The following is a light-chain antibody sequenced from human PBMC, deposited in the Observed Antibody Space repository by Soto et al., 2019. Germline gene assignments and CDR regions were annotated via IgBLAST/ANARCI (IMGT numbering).Light chain of an antibody. CDR1: SSDVGGYNY. J-gene: IGLJ2*01. CDR2: VVT. CDR3: SSYTIRRSVV. Sequence: QSALTQPASVSGSPGQSITISCTGTSSDVGGYNYVSWYQQHPGKAPKLMIYVVTNRPSGISNRISASKSGNTASLTISGLQAEDEADYYCSSYTIRRSVVFGGGTKLTVL. V-gene: IGLV2-14*01.